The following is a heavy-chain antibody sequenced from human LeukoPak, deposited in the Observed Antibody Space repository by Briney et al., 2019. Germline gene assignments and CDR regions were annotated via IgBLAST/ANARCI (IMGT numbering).Heavy chain of an antibody. CDR3: TTRLRLRLGELSSDY. J-gene: IGHJ4*02. CDR1: GFTFSSYA. D-gene: IGHD3-16*02. CDR2: IKSKTDGGTI. V-gene: IGHV3-15*01. Sequence: GGSLRLSCAASGFTFSSYAMSWVRQAPGRGLEWVGRIKSKTDGGTIDYAAPVKGRFTISRDDSKNTLYLQMNSLKTEDTAVYYCTTRLRLRLGELSSDYWGQGTLVTVSS.